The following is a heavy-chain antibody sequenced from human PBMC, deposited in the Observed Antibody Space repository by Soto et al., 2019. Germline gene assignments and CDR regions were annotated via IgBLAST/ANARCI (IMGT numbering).Heavy chain of an antibody. D-gene: IGHD3-10*01. J-gene: IGHJ6*02. CDR1: GFTFSSYW. Sequence: PGGSLRLSCAASGFTFSSYWMHWVRQAPGKGLVWVSRINSDGSSTSYAHSVKGRFTISRDNAKNTLYLQMNSLRAEDTAVYYCARERITMVRGVPYYYYGMDVWGQGTTVTVSS. V-gene: IGHV3-74*01. CDR3: ARERITMVRGVPYYYYGMDV. CDR2: INSDGSST.